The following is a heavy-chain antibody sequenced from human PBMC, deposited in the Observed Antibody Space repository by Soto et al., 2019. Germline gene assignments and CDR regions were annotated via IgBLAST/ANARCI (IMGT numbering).Heavy chain of an antibody. V-gene: IGHV3-23*01. Sequence: EVQLLESGGGLVQPGGSLRLSCAASGFTFSSYAMSWVRQAPGKGLEWVSAISGSGGSTYYADSVKGRFTISRDNSKNTLYLQMNSLRAEDTAVYYCAKWDTKIAAAAFGGFDPWGQGTLVTVSS. CDR1: GFTFSSYA. J-gene: IGHJ5*02. D-gene: IGHD6-13*01. CDR2: ISGSGGST. CDR3: AKWDTKIAAAAFGGFDP.